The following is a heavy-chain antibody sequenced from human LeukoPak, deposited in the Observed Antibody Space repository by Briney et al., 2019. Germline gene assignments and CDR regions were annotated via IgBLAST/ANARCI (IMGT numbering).Heavy chain of an antibody. CDR3: ATDRADY. J-gene: IGHJ4*02. CDR2: IKSKPDGGTT. CDR1: VFTFSNTW. V-gene: IGHV3-15*01. Sequence: GGSLILSCAAPVFTFSNTWMSSVRQAPRKGLEWVGRIKSKPDGGTTDYAAPVKGRFTISRDDSKNTLYLQMNSLKTEDTAVYYCATDRADYWGQGTLVTVSS.